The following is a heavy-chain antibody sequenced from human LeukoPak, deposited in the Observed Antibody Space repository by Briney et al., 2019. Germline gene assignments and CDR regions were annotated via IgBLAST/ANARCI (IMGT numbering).Heavy chain of an antibody. V-gene: IGHV4-39*01. D-gene: IGHD3-10*01. CDR3: AGHADSGFGELAFDY. J-gene: IGHJ4*02. CDR2: IYYSGST. CDR1: GGSISSSSYY. Sequence: SETLSLTCTVSGGSISSSSYYWGWIRQPPGKGLEWIGSIYYSGSTYYNPSLKSRVTISVDASKNQFSLKLTSVTAADTAVYYCAGHADSGFGELAFDYWAREPWSPSPQ.